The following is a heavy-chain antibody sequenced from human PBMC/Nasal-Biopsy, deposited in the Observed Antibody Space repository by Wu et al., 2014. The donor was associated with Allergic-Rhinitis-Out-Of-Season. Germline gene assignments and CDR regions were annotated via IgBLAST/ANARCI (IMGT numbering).Heavy chain of an antibody. CDR1: GDSMSSGGYY. J-gene: IGHJ6*03. Sequence: TLSLTCTVSGDSMSSGGYYWSWIRHHPGKGLEWIGYTYYSGSTYYNPSLESRLTISTDPSKNQFYVKLSSVTAADTAVYFCARETMIDYIDVWGKGTTVTVSS. CDR2: TYYSGST. CDR3: ARETMIDYIDV. V-gene: IGHV4-31*03. D-gene: IGHD3-22*01.